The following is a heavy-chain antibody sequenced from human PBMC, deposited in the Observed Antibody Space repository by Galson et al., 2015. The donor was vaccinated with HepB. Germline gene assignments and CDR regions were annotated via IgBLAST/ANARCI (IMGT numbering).Heavy chain of an antibody. CDR1: GYTFTSYG. CDR3: ARVGVLLWFGELLQLVDY. V-gene: IGHV1-18*04. D-gene: IGHD3-10*01. J-gene: IGHJ4*02. CDR2: ISAYNGNT. Sequence: SVKVSCKASGYTFTSYGISWVRQAPGQGLEWMGWISAYNGNTNYAQKLQGRVTMTTDTSTSTAYMELRSLRSDDTAVYYCARVGVLLWFGELLQLVDYWGQGTLVTVSS.